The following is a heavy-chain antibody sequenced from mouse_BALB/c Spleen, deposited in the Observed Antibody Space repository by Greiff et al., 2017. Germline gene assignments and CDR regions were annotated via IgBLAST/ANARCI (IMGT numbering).Heavy chain of an antibody. CDR3: ARDGGQAWFAY. D-gene: IGHD3-3*01. CDR1: GFTFSDYY. V-gene: IGHV5-4*02. Sequence: EVQVVESGGGLVKPGGSLKLSCAASGFTFSDYYMYWVRQTPEKRLEWVATISDGGSYTYYPDSVKGRFTISRDNAKNNLYLQMSSLKSEDTAMYYCARDGGQAWFAYWGQGTLVTVSA. CDR2: ISDGGSYT. J-gene: IGHJ3*01.